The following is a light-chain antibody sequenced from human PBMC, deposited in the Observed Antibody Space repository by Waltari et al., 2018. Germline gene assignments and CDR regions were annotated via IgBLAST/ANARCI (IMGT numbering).Light chain of an antibody. CDR2: AAS. J-gene: IGKJ2*02. Sequence: DIQMTQSPSSLSASVGDRVTITCRASQTITTYLNWYQQRPNQAPNLLIYAASSLQSGVPSRFSGSGSGTDFSLTISSLQPEDYATYYCQQSYSLPCTFGQGTKLEIK. CDR1: QTITTY. CDR3: QQSYSLPCT. V-gene: IGKV1-39*01.